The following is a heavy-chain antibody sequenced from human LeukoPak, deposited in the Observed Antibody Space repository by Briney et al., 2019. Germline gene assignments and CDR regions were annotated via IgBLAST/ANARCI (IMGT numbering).Heavy chain of an antibody. J-gene: IGHJ4*02. V-gene: IGHV1-18*01. CDR2: INTYNGHT. D-gene: IGHD1-7*01. CDR3: ARDPRITGTTAYYFDY. Sequence: ASVKVSCKASGYSFSSYGFSWVRQAPGQGLEWMGWINTYNGHTNYTQTLQGRVTYPTATPTSTAYWELRNLRPDDTAVYFCARDPRITGTTAYYFDYWGQGTLVTVSS. CDR1: GYSFSSYG.